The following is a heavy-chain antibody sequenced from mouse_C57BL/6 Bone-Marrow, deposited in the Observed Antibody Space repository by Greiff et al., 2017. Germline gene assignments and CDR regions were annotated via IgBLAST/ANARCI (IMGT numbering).Heavy chain of an antibody. CDR3: TTGNYVGYAMGY. V-gene: IGHV14-4*01. D-gene: IGHD2-1*01. CDR2: IDPENGDT. Sequence: VQLQQSGAELVRPGASVKLSCTASGFNIQDDYLHWVKQRPEQGLEWIGWIDPENGDTEYASKFQGKATITADTSSNTAYLQLSSLTSEDTAVYDCTTGNYVGYAMGYWGQGTSGTVSA. J-gene: IGHJ4*01. CDR1: GFNIQDDY.